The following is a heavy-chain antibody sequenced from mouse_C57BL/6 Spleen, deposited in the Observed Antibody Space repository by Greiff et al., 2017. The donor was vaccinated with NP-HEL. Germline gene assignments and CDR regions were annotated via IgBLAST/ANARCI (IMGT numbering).Heavy chain of an antibody. V-gene: IGHV1-53*01. CDR3: AREGYGSSGYAMDY. CDR2: INPSNGGT. J-gene: IGHJ4*01. D-gene: IGHD1-1*01. Sequence: QVQLKQSGTELVKPGASVKLSCKASGYTFTSYWMHWVKQRPGQGLEWIGNINPSNGGTNYNEKFKSKATLTVDKSSSTAYMQLSSLTSEDSAVYYCAREGYGSSGYAMDYWGQGTSVTVSS. CDR1: GYTFTSYW.